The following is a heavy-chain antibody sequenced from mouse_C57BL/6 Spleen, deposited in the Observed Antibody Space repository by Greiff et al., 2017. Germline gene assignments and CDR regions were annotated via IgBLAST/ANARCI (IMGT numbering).Heavy chain of an antibody. CDR2: IDPSDSYT. J-gene: IGHJ2*01. Sequence: QVQLQQPGAELVRPGTSVKLSCKASGYTFTSYWMHWVKQRPGQGLEWIGVIDPSDSYTNSNQKFKGKATLTVYTSSSTAYMQLSSLTSEDSAVYYCARPYGYYFDYWGQGTTLTVSS. D-gene: IGHD2-2*01. CDR3: ARPYGYYFDY. V-gene: IGHV1-59*01. CDR1: GYTFTSYW.